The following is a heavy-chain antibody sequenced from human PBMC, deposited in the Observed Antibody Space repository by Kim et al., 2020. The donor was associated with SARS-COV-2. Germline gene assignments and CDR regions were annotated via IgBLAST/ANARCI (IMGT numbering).Heavy chain of an antibody. CDR2: INHSGST. CDR1: GGSFSGYY. J-gene: IGHJ4*02. CDR3: ARRWGYYGSGSSYFDY. V-gene: IGHV4-34*01. Sequence: SETLSLTCAVYGGSFSGYYWSWIRQPPGKGLEWIGEINHSGSTNYNPSLKSRVTISVDTSKNQFSLKLSSVTAADTAVYYCARRWGYYGSGSSYFDYWGQGTLVTVSS. D-gene: IGHD3-10*01.